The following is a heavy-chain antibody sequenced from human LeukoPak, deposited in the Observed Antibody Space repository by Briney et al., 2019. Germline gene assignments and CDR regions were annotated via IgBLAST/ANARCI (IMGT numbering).Heavy chain of an antibody. J-gene: IGHJ4*02. Sequence: SETLSLTCTVSGYSISSGYYWGWIRQPPGKGLEWIGSIYHSGSTYYNPSLKSRVTISVDTSKNQFSPKLSSVTAADTAVYYCARVSYYYDSSGSDYWGQGTLVTVSS. CDR3: ARVSYYYDSSGSDY. CDR2: IYHSGST. D-gene: IGHD3-22*01. CDR1: GYSISSGYY. V-gene: IGHV4-38-2*02.